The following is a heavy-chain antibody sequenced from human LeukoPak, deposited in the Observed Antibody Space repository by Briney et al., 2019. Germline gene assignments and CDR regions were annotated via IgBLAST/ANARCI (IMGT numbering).Heavy chain of an antibody. D-gene: IGHD6-13*01. V-gene: IGHV3-30-3*01. CDR3: ARGGLTATVADVFYF. CDR1: GFTFSSYV. J-gene: IGHJ3*01. Sequence: GGSLRLSCAASGFTFSSYVMHWVRQAPGKGLEWVAVISYDGSNKYYADSVKGRFTISRDNAMSSLYLQMTSLRAEDTAVYYCARGGLTATVADVFYFWGQGTMVTVSS. CDR2: ISYDGSNK.